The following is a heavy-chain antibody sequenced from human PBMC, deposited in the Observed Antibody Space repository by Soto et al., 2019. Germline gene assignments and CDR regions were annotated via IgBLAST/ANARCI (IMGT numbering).Heavy chain of an antibody. J-gene: IGHJ6*02. Sequence: PGGSLRLSCAASGFTFSSYSMNWVRQAPGKGLEWVSYISSSSSTIYYADSVKGRFTISRDNAKNSLYLQMNSLRDEDTAVYYCARAGYCSGGSCSRVYYYYGMDVWGQGTTVTVSS. CDR3: ARAGYCSGGSCSRVYYYYGMDV. CDR1: GFTFSSYS. V-gene: IGHV3-48*02. D-gene: IGHD2-15*01. CDR2: ISSSSSTI.